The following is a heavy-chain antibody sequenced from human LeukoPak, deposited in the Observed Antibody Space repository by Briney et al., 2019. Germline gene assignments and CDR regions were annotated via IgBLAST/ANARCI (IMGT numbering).Heavy chain of an antibody. CDR2: MNPNSGNT. D-gene: IGHD2-2*01. Sequence: ASVKVSCKASGYTLTSYDINWVRQATGQGLEWMGWMNPNSGNTGYAQKFQGRVTMTRNTSISTAYMELSSLRSEDTAVYYCASLPSGYCSSTSCSSENWGQGTLVTVSS. V-gene: IGHV1-8*01. J-gene: IGHJ4*02. CDR1: GYTLTSYD. CDR3: ASLPSGYCSSTSCSSEN.